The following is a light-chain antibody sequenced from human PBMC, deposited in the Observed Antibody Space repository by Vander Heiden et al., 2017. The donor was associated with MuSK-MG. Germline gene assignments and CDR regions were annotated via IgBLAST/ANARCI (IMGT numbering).Light chain of an antibody. CDR3: GSYAGTTNYL. Sequence: HSALPQPASVSGSPGKSTTITCTGPDPEFHNSRSGSWYQQHPGKAPKLIILDATNRPSDISDRFSGSKSGNSASLTISGLQADDDADYFCGSYAGTTNYLFGTGTRVTVL. V-gene: IGLV2-14*03. CDR1: DPEFHNSRS. CDR2: DAT. J-gene: IGLJ1*01.